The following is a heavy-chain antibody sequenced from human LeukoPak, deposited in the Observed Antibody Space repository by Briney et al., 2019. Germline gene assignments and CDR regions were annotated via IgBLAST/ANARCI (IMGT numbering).Heavy chain of an antibody. CDR1: GFTFTSTH. Sequence: PGDSLRLTCTLSGFTFTSTHLDWVRQAPGKAPECVALIRDNGNLAYSASVKGRFSVSRDIVNNKVYLQMNSLRPEDSAMYYCTRDRAGSRSAWVEFDLWGPGTLVTVSS. CDR2: IRDNGNL. V-gene: IGHV3-69-1*01. D-gene: IGHD3-10*01. J-gene: IGHJ5*02. CDR3: TRDRAGSRSAWVEFDL.